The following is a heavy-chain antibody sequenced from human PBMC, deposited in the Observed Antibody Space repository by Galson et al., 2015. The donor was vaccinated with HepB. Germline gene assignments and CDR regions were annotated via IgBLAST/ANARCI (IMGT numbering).Heavy chain of an antibody. CDR2: ISSSGSTI. D-gene: IGHD3-10*01. CDR1: GFTFSDYY. CDR3: ARNPITMVQGATISYYMDV. J-gene: IGHJ6*03. Sequence: SLRLSCAASGFTFSDYYMCWIRQAPGKGLEWVSYISSSGSTIYYADSVKGRFTISRDNAKNSLYLQMNSLRAEDTAVYYCARNPITMVQGATISYYMDVWGKGTTVTVSS. V-gene: IGHV3-11*01.